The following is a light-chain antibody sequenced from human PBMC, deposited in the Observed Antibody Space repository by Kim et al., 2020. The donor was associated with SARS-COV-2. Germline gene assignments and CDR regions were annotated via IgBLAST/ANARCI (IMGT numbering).Light chain of an antibody. V-gene: IGLV2-14*03. J-gene: IGLJ1*01. CDR3: SSYTSITTGG. CDR2: DVS. Sequence: QSALTQPASVSGSPGQSITISCTGTSSDVGGYNYVSWYQQHPGKVPKLIIYDVSNRPSGVSNRFSGSKSGNTASLTISGLQAEDEADYYCSSYTSITTGGFGTGTKVTVL. CDR1: SSDVGGYNY.